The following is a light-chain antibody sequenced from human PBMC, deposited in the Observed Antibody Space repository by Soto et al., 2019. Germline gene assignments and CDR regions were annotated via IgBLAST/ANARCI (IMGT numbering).Light chain of an antibody. J-gene: IGLJ1*01. CDR3: SSYTGSSTLYV. CDR1: SSDVGAYKY. V-gene: IGLV2-14*01. CDR2: DVS. Sequence: QSAPTQPASVSGSPGQSITISCTGTSSDVGAYKYVSWYQQHPGKAPKLMIYDVSNRPSGVSNRFSGSKSGNTASLTISGLQAEDEADYYCSSYTGSSTLYVFGTGTKVTVL.